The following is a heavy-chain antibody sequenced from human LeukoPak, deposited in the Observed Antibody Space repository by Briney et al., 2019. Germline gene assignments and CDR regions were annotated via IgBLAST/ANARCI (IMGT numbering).Heavy chain of an antibody. CDR1: GGSISSSSYY. J-gene: IGHJ6*03. D-gene: IGHD4-23*01. CDR3: ARQYGGWYYYYMDV. Sequence: SETQSLTCTVSGGSISSSSYYWGWIRQPPGKGLEWIGSIYYSGSTYCNPSLKSRVTISVDTSKNQFSLKLSSVTAADTAVYYCARQYGGWYYYYMDVWGKGTTVTISS. V-gene: IGHV4-39*01. CDR2: IYYSGST.